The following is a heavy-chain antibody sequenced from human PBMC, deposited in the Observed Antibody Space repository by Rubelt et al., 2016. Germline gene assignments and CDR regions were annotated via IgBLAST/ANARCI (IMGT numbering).Heavy chain of an antibody. CDR3: ARASTVLLHFDY. CDR2: IDHSGNT. J-gene: IGHJ4*02. CDR1: GGPISSSSYY. V-gene: IGHV4-39*07. Sequence: QLQLQESGPGLVKPSETLSLTCTVSGGPISSSSYYWGWIRQPPGKGLEWLGEIDHSGNTDYIPSLKSRVTISVDTSKNQFSLKLTSVTAADTAVYYCARASTVLLHFDYWGQGTLVTVSS. D-gene: IGHD2/OR15-2a*01.